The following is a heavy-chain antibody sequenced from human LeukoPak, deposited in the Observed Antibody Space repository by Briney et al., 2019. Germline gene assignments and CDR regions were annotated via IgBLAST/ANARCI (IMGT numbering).Heavy chain of an antibody. CDR3: ARGYCGSNSCYLGY. D-gene: IGHD2-2*01. V-gene: IGHV5-51*01. J-gene: IGHJ4*02. CDR1: GYSFTSNW. Sequence: GESLKISCKGFGYSFTSNWIGWVRQMPGKGLEWMGIIYPGDSDTKYSPSSQGQVTISADKSINTAYLQWSSLGASDTAIYYCARGYCGSNSCYLGYWGQGTLVTVSS. CDR2: IYPGDSDT.